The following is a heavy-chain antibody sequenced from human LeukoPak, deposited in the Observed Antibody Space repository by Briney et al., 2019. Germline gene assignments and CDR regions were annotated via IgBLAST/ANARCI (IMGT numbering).Heavy chain of an antibody. CDR1: GGSISSYY. J-gene: IGHJ6*02. D-gene: IGHD2-2*01. CDR2: IYYSGST. Sequence: SETLSLTCTVSGGSISSYYWSWLRQPPGQGLEWFGYIYYSGSTNYNPSLKSRVTISVDTSKNQFSLKLSSVTAADTAVYYCARAYAAPGGMDVWGQGTTVTVSS. CDR3: ARAYAAPGGMDV. V-gene: IGHV4-59*01.